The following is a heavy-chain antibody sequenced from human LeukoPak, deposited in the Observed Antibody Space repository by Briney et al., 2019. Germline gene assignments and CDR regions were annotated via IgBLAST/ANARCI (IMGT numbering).Heavy chain of an antibody. CDR3: ARHGDGYNYFDY. V-gene: IGHV4-59*08. J-gene: IGHJ4*02. Sequence: SETLSLTCTVSGGSINGYYWSWIRQPPGKGLEWIRYIYYNGNTNYNPSLKSRVTISVATSKSQFSLRLTSVTAADTAVYYCARHGDGYNYFDYWGQGTLVTVSS. D-gene: IGHD5-24*01. CDR2: IYYNGNT. CDR1: GGSINGYY.